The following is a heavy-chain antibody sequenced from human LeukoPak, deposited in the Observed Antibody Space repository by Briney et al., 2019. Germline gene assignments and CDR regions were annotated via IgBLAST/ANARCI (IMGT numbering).Heavy chain of an antibody. J-gene: IGHJ4*02. CDR3: AKTPDSSGWYFPFDY. Sequence: GGSLRLSCAASGFTVSSNYMSWVRQAPGKGLEWVSVIYSGGSTYYADSVKGRFTISRDNSKNTLYLQMNSLRAEDTAVYYCAKTPDSSGWYFPFDYWGQGTLVTVSS. D-gene: IGHD6-19*01. CDR1: GFTVSSNY. CDR2: IYSGGST. V-gene: IGHV3-53*01.